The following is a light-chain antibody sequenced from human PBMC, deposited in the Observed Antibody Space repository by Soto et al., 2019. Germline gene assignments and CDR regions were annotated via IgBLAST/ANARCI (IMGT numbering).Light chain of an antibody. CDR1: QNIVSW. V-gene: IGKV1-5*01. CDR3: QKYETYSGT. J-gene: IGKJ1*01. CDR2: DVS. Sequence: DIQMTHFPSTLSASVVDIVTITFRASQNIVSWLAWYQQKPGKAPKVLIYDVSNLETGVPSRFSGSGSGTEFTLTISSLQPDDFATYYCQKYETYSGTFGQGTKVDIK.